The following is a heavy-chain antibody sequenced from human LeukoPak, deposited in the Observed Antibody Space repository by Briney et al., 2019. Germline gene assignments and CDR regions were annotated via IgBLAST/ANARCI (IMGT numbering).Heavy chain of an antibody. V-gene: IGHV3-73*01. Sequence: GGSLKLSCAASGFTFSGSAMHWVRQASGKGLEWVGRIRSKANSYATAYAASVKGRFTISRDDSKNTAYLQMNSLKTEDTAVYYCTRPAPNSLCGGDCFIDDAFDIWGQGTMVTVSS. J-gene: IGHJ3*02. D-gene: IGHD2-21*02. CDR2: IRSKANSYAT. CDR3: TRPAPNSLCGGDCFIDDAFDI. CDR1: GFTFSGSA.